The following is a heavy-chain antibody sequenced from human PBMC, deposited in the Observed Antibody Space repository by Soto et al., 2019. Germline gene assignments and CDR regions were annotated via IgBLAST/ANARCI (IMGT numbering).Heavy chain of an antibody. CDR1: GGTFSSYT. CDR3: ARARGGVTYLGVPY. D-gene: IGHD3-16*01. J-gene: IGHJ4*02. Sequence: QVQLVQSGAEVKKPGSSVKVSCKASGGTFSSYTIGWVRQAPGQGLEWMGQIIPIFGAAKYAPKFQGRVTLTADESTSTVYMVLKRLTSDDTGVYYCARARGGVTYLGVPYWGQGTLVTVSS. CDR2: IIPIFGAA. V-gene: IGHV1-69*12.